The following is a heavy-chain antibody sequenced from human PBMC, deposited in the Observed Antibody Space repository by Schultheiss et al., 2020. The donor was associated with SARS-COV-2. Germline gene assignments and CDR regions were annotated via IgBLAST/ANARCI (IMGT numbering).Heavy chain of an antibody. D-gene: IGHD3-22*01. CDR3: ARAYYYDSSGSIYWDAFDI. V-gene: IGHV3-30*04. CDR1: GFTFSSYA. Sequence: GGSLRLSCAASGFTFSSYAMHWVRQAPGKGLEWVAVISYDGSNKYYADSVKGRFTISRDNSKNTLYLQMNSLRAEDTAVYYCARAYYYDSSGSIYWDAFDIWGQGTMVTVSS. CDR2: ISYDGSNK. J-gene: IGHJ3*02.